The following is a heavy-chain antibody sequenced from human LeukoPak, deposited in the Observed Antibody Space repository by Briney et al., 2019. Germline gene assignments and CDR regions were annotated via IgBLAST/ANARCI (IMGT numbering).Heavy chain of an antibody. V-gene: IGHV3-23*01. J-gene: IGHJ4*02. D-gene: IGHD3-10*01. CDR3: AKFTMVRGLIDY. CDR1: GFTFSSYG. CDR2: ISGSGGST. Sequence: GGSLRLSCAASGFTFSSYGMSWVRHAPGKGLEWVATISGSGGSTYYADSVKGRFTISRDNSKNTLYLQMNSLRAEDTAVYYCAKFTMVRGLIDYWGQGTLVTVSS.